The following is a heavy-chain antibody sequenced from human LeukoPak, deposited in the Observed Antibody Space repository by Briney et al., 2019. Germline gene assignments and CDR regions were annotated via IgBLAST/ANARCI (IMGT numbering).Heavy chain of an antibody. Sequence: ASVKVSCKASGYTFTGYYMHWVRQAPGQGLEWMGWINPNSGGTNYAQKLQGRVTMTTGTSTSTAYMELRSLRSDDTAVYYCARVPAGKPVGSNWFDPWGQGTLVTVSS. D-gene: IGHD2-2*01. J-gene: IGHJ5*02. CDR3: ARVPAGKPVGSNWFDP. CDR2: INPNSGGT. CDR1: GYTFTGYY. V-gene: IGHV1-2*02.